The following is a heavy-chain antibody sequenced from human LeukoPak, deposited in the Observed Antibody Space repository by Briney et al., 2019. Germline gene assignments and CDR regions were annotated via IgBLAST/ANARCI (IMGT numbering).Heavy chain of an antibody. V-gene: IGHV4-4*07. J-gene: IGHJ4*02. D-gene: IGHD4-17*01. CDR1: GASISNYY. CDR2: IYPSGST. Sequence: PSETLSLTCTVSGASISNYYSSWIRQPAGKGLEWIGRIYPSGSTNYNPSLKSRVTMSVDTSKNQFSLKLRSLTAADTAVYYCARRVNYGDYFDYWGQGTLVTVSS. CDR3: ARRVNYGDYFDY.